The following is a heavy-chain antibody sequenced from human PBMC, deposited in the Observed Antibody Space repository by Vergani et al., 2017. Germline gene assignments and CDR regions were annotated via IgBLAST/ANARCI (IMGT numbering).Heavy chain of an antibody. J-gene: IGHJ3*02. CDR1: GFTFIMHA. Sequence: EVQLLESGGDLVQPGGSLRLSCAASGFTFIMHAMSWVRQAPGKGLEWVSTLSASDRRTHYAYSVKGRFTISRDNSKNTLFLHMNSLRPEDTAVYYCAKVGRSEVAGTFGAFDIWGQGTMVTVSS. D-gene: IGHD6-19*01. CDR2: LSASDRRT. V-gene: IGHV3-23*01. CDR3: AKVGRSEVAGTFGAFDI.